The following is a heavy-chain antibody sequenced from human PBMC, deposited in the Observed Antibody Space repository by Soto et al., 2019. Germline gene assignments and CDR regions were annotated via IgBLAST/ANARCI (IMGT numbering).Heavy chain of an antibody. Sequence: GASVKVSCKTSGYNFTSHYIHWVRQAPGQRLESMGIIYPRGGSTIYAQKFQGKVTMTRDTSTHTLYMELSSLRSEDTAIHSCARVGYSSTGTTLHFHGLDVWGQGTTVTVSS. CDR2: IYPRGGST. CDR3: ARVGYSSTGTTLHFHGLDV. J-gene: IGHJ6*02. V-gene: IGHV1-46*01. D-gene: IGHD3-22*01. CDR1: GYNFTSHY.